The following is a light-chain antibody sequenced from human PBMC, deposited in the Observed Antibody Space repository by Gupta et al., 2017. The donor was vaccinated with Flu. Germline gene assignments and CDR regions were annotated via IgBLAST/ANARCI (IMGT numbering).Light chain of an antibody. V-gene: IGLV2-14*01. CDR1: SSGVGGYNY. CDR2: EVS. CDR3: SSYTSSSTPKV. J-gene: IGLJ3*02. Sequence: QSALTQPASVSGSPRQSITISCTGTSSGVGGYNYVSWYQQHPGKAPKLMIYEVSNRPSGVSNRFSGSKSGNTASLTISGLQAEDEADYYCSSYTSSSTPKVFGGGTKLTVL.